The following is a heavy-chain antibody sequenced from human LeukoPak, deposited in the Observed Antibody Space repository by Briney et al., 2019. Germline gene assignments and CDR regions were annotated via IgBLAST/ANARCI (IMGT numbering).Heavy chain of an antibody. J-gene: IGHJ6*02. CDR1: GGSISGYY. CDR2: INHSGST. Sequence: SETLSLTCTVSGGSISGYYWSWIRQPPGKGLEWIGEINHSGSTNYNPSLKSRVTISVDTSKNQFSLKLSAVTAADTAVYYCARGTSCYWYYYYGMDVWGQGTTVTVSS. CDR3: ARGTSCYWYYYYGMDV. D-gene: IGHD2-2*01. V-gene: IGHV4-34*01.